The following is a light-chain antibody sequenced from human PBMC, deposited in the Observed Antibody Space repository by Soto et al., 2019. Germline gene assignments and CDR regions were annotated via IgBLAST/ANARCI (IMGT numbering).Light chain of an antibody. V-gene: IGKV1-39*01. J-gene: IGKJ5*01. CDR1: QTINNY. CDR3: QQVYNPPPP. CDR2: TTS. Sequence: DIQMTQSPSSLSASVGDRVSITCRASQTINNYLNWFQQKPGEAPKLLIYTTSTLHSGVPSRFTGSGSGPDFPPPISTLQPEVFATYYCQQVYNPPPPFGQGTQLE.